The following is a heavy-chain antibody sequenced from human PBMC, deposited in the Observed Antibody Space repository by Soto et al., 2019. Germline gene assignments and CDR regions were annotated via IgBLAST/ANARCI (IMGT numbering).Heavy chain of an antibody. D-gene: IGHD6-13*01. CDR1: GYTFTSYD. Sequence: ASVKVSCKASGYTFTSYDINWVRQATGQGLEWMGWMNPNSGNTGYAQKFQGRVTMTRNTSISTAYMELSSLRSEDTAVYYGAREFQELEPAMGRTFDYWGQGTLVTVSS. CDR3: AREFQELEPAMGRTFDY. CDR2: MNPNSGNT. V-gene: IGHV1-8*02. J-gene: IGHJ4*02.